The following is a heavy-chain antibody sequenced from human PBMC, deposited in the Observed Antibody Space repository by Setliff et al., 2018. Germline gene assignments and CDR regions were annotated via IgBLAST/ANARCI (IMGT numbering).Heavy chain of an antibody. CDR2: IYTSWST. D-gene: IGHD3-3*01. CDR1: GDSISSRTYY. V-gene: IGHV4-61*09. J-gene: IGHJ6*03. CDR3: ARMSGFQYIDV. Sequence: KPSETLSLTCTVSGDSISSRTYYWSWIRQPAGKELEWIGQIYTSWSTNYNPSLKSRVTISLDTSKNQFSLSLTSVTAEDTAVYYCARMSGFQYIDVWDKGTTVTVSS.